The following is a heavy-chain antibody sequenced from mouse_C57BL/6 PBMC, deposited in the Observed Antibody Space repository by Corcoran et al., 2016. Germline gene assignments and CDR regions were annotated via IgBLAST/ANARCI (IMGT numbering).Heavy chain of an antibody. V-gene: IGHV9-3*01. D-gene: IGHD1-1*01. CDR1: GYTFTTYG. CDR2: INTYSGVP. Sequence: QIQLVQSGPELKKPGETVKISCKASGYTFTTYGMSWVKQAPGKGLKWMGWINTYSGVPTYADDFKGRFAFSLETSASTAYLQINNLKNEDTATYFCAREGDGSSYRYFDVWGTGTTVTVSS. CDR3: AREGDGSSYRYFDV. J-gene: IGHJ1*03.